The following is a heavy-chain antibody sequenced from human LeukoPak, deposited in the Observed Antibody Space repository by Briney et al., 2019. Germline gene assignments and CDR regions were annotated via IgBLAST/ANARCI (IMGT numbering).Heavy chain of an antibody. CDR1: EFTFRDYW. V-gene: IGHV3-7*01. CDR3: ASTSICSGGSCYSDEYYYYGMDV. D-gene: IGHD2-15*01. Sequence: GGSLRLSCAASEFTFRDYWMSWVRQAPGKGLEWVANIKQDGKKRFYVDSVKGRFIISRDNAKDSLYLQMNSLRVEDTAVYYCASTSICSGGSCYSDEYYYYGMDVWGQGTTVTVSS. J-gene: IGHJ6*02. CDR2: IKQDGKKR.